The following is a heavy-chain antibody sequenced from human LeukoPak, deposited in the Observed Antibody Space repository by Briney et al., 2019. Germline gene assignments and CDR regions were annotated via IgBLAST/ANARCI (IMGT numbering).Heavy chain of an antibody. V-gene: IGHV3-23*01. Sequence: GGSLRLSCAASGFTFSSYAMSWVRQAPGKGLEWVSAISGSGGSTYYADSVKGRFTISRDNSKNTLYLQMNSLRAEDTAVYYCAKRRSPMVRGVGGNYFDYWGQGTLVTVSS. D-gene: IGHD3-10*01. CDR1: GFTFSSYA. CDR2: ISGSGGST. J-gene: IGHJ4*02. CDR3: AKRRSPMVRGVGGNYFDY.